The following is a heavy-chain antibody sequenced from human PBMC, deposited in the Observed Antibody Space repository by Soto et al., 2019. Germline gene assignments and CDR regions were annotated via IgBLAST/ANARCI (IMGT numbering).Heavy chain of an antibody. V-gene: IGHV3-30*18. J-gene: IGHJ6*02. CDR3: ANTLRYYYDSSGYYGSFDYGMDV. CDR1: GFTFSSYG. CDR2: ISYDGSNK. Sequence: GGSLRLSCAASGFTFSSYGMHWVRQAPGKGLEWVAVISYDGSNKYYADSVKGRFTISRDNSKNTLYLQMNSLRAEDTAVYYCANTLRYYYDSSGYYGSFDYGMDVWGQGTTVTVSS. D-gene: IGHD3-22*01.